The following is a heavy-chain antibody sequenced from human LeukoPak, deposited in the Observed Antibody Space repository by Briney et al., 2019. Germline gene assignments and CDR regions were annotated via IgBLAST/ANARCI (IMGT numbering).Heavy chain of an antibody. D-gene: IGHD3-3*01. CDR2: IKQDGSEK. V-gene: IGHV3-7*01. J-gene: IGHJ3*02. CDR1: GFTFSSYW. Sequence: GGSLRLSCAASGFTFSSYWMSWVRQAPGKGLEWVANIKQDGSEKYYVDSVKGRFTISRDNAKNSLYLQMNSLRAEDTAVYYCARIRFLEWLLSLDAFDIWGQGTMVTVSS. CDR3: ARIRFLEWLLSLDAFDI.